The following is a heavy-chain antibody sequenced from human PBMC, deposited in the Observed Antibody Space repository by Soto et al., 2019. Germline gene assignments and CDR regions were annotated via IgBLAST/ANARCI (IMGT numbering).Heavy chain of an antibody. CDR3: ARDSGYDLVDY. CDR2: IKRDGSEK. CDR1: GFSFNRHW. J-gene: IGHJ4*02. V-gene: IGHV3-7*03. D-gene: IGHD5-12*01. Sequence: PGGSLRLSCAASGFSFNRHWMSWVRQAPGKGLQWVASIKRDGSEKYYVDSVKGRFTISRDNVKNSLSLQMNSLRAEDTAVYYCARDSGYDLVDYWGQGTLVTVSS.